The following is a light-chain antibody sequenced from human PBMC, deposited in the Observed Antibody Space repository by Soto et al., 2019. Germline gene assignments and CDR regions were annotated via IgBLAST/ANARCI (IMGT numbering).Light chain of an antibody. CDR3: GSYAGSNTWV. Sequence: QSALTQPASVSGSPGQSITISCTGTSSDVGSYNPVSWYQQHPGKAPKLMISEVTKRPSGVSNRFSGSKSGNTASLTVSGLQAEDESDYDFGSYAGSNTWVFGGGTKLTV. CDR2: EVT. CDR1: SSDVGSYNP. V-gene: IGLV2-23*02. J-gene: IGLJ3*02.